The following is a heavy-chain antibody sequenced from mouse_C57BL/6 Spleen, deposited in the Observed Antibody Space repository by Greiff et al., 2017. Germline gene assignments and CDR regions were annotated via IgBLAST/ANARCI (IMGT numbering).Heavy chain of an antibody. CDR2: INYDGSST. V-gene: IGHV5-16*01. CDR3: ARGERDYYGSSYFDY. J-gene: IGHJ2*01. Sequence: EVKLVESEGGLVQPGSSMKLSCTASGFTFSDYYMAWVRQVPEKGLEWVANINYDGSSTYYLDSLKSRFIISRDNAKNILYLQMSSLKSEDTATYYCARGERDYYGSSYFDYWGQGTTLTVSS. CDR1: GFTFSDYY. D-gene: IGHD1-1*01.